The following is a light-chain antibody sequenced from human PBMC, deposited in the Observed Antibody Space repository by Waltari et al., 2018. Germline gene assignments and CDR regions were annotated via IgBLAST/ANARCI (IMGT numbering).Light chain of an antibody. V-gene: IGLV1-40*01. CDR3: QSYDTTLSVV. CDR2: GST. Sequence: QSVLTQPPSVSGAPGQRVTISCTGSGSNIGAGQAVPWYQQLPRAAPKLLIYGSTSRPLGVPDRFFGSASGTSAFLAITGLQAEDEADYYCQSYDTTLSVVFGGGTKLTVL. J-gene: IGLJ3*02. CDR1: GSNIGAGQA.